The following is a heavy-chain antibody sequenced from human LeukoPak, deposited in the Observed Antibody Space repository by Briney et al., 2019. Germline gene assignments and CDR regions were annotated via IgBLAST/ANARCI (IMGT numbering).Heavy chain of an antibody. D-gene: IGHD3-16*01. CDR2: INHSGST. J-gene: IGHJ3*02. CDR3: ARFGGGGRPPAFDI. Sequence: SETLSLTCAVYGGSFSDSYWSWIRQPPGKGLEWIGEINHSGSTDYNPSLKSRVAISVDTSKNQFSLKLTSVTAADTAVYYCARFGGGGRPPAFDIWGLGTMVTVSS. V-gene: IGHV4-34*01. CDR1: GGSFSDSY.